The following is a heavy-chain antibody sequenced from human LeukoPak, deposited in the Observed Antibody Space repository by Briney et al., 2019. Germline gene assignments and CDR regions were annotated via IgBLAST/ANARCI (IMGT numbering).Heavy chain of an antibody. V-gene: IGHV3-23*01. CDR2: ISGSGGST. J-gene: IGHJ4*02. CDR3: AKGLYSNYELGLDY. Sequence: GGSLRLSCAASGFTFSSYAISWVRQAPGKGLEWVSAISGSGGSTYYADSVKGRFTISRDNSKNTLYLQMNSLRAEDTAVYYCAKGLYSNYELGLDYWGQGTLVTVSS. CDR1: GFTFSSYA. D-gene: IGHD4-11*01.